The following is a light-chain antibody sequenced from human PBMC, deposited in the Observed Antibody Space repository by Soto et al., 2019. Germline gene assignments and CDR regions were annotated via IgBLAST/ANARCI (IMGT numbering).Light chain of an antibody. CDR2: DAS. J-gene: IGKJ1*01. V-gene: IGKV3-15*01. CDR1: QSVSSH. CDR3: QQYNNWHPVT. Sequence: ETVLTDSLATISLLTGERVTXSCRASQSVSSHLAWYQQEPFQAPMLLIYDASTMSTGIPARFSSRRSGTEFTLTISSMQSEDFAVYYCQQYNNWHPVTFGQGTKLDIK.